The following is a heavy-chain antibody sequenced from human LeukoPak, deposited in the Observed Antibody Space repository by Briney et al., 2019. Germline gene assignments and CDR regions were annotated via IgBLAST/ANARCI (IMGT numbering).Heavy chain of an antibody. D-gene: IGHD4-17*01. J-gene: IGHJ3*02. CDR3: ARLMLFEYGDYDDAFDI. CDR1: GYDFSTYY. V-gene: IGHV5-51*01. CDR2: IYPGDSDT. Sequence: GESLKISCKGSGYDFSTYYIGWVRQLPGKGLEWMGVIYPGDSDTTYSPSFEDEVTMSVDKSFSSAYLQWRSLKASDTAMYYCARLMLFEYGDYDDAFDIWGQGTIVIVSS.